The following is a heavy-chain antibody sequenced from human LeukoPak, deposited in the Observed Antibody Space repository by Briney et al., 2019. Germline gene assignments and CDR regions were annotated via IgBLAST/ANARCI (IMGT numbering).Heavy chain of an antibody. J-gene: IGHJ4*02. CDR2: IHHSGST. CDR3: ATEEGYNAY. D-gene: IGHD5-24*01. Sequence: SETLSLTCAVYGGSFSAYYWSWIRQSPGKGPEWIGEIHHSGSTKYNPSLKSRVTISVDMSQSQFSLKLTSVTAADTAVYYCATEEGYNAYWGQGILVTVSS. CDR1: GGSFSAYY. V-gene: IGHV4-34*01.